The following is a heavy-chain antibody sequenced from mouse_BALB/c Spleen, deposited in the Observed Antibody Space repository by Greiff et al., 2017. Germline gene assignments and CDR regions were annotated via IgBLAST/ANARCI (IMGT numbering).Heavy chain of an antibody. CDR1: GFTFSSFG. CDR2: ISSGSSTI. J-gene: IGHJ3*01. D-gene: IGHD1-2*01. Sequence: EVQRVESGGGLVQPGGSRKLSCAASGFTFSSFGMHWVRQAPEKGLEWVAYISSGSSTIYYADTVKGRFTISRDNPKNTLFLQMTSLRSEDTAMYYCATQFMTTDTRFAYWGQGTLVTVSA. CDR3: ATQFMTTDTRFAY. V-gene: IGHV5-17*02.